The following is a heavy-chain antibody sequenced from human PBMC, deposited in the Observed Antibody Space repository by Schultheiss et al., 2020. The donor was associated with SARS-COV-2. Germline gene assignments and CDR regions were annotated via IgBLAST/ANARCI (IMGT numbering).Heavy chain of an antibody. Sequence: SLKISCAASGFTFSSYGMHWVRQAPGKGLEWVSGISWNSGSIGYADSVKGRFTISRDNAKNSLYLQMNSLRAEDTALYYCAKDIAAAGTGFDYWGQGTLVTVSS. D-gene: IGHD6-13*01. CDR2: ISWNSGSI. V-gene: IGHV3-9*01. CDR3: AKDIAAAGTGFDY. CDR1: GFTFSSYG. J-gene: IGHJ4*02.